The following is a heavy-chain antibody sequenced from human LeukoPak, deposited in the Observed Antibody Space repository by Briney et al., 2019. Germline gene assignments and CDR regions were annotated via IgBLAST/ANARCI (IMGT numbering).Heavy chain of an antibody. J-gene: IGHJ3*02. D-gene: IGHD3-22*01. CDR2: ISYDGSNK. Sequence: GGSLRLSCAASGFIFTSYSMNWVRQAPGKGLEWVAVISYDGSNKYYADSVKGRFTISRDNSKNTLYLQMNSLRAEDTAVYYCAKEGDDSSGFDAFDIWGQGTMVTVSS. CDR1: GFIFTSYS. CDR3: AKEGDDSSGFDAFDI. V-gene: IGHV3-30*18.